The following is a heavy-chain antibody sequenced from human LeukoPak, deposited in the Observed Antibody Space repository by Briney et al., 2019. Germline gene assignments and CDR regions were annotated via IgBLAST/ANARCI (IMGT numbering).Heavy chain of an antibody. Sequence: PSETLSLTCAVYGGSFSGYYWSWIRQPPGKGLEWIGEINHSGSTNYNPSLKSRVTISVDTSKNQFSLKLSSVTAADTAVYYCARGLAPSITMVRGVAPQKADAFDIWGQGTMVTVSS. V-gene: IGHV4-34*01. D-gene: IGHD3-10*01. CDR3: ARGLAPSITMVRGVAPQKADAFDI. CDR1: GGSFSGYY. CDR2: INHSGST. J-gene: IGHJ3*02.